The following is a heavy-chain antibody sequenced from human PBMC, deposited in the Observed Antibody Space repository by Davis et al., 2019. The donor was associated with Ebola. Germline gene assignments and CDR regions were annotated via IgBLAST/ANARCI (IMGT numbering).Heavy chain of an antibody. V-gene: IGHV4-30-2*01. J-gene: IGHJ3*01. CDR3: ASRTGEGFYDAFDL. D-gene: IGHD7-27*01. CDR2: IYHSGNT. Sequence: SQTLSLTCAVYGGSFSDYYWSWIRQPPGKGLEWIGYIYHSGNTYYNPSLKSRVTISLDRSKNQFSLKLTSVTAADTALYYCASRTGEGFYDAFDLWGQGTMVTVSS. CDR1: GGSFSDYY.